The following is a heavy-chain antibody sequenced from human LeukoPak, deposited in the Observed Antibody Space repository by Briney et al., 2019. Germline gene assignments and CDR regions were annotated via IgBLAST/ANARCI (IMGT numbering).Heavy chain of an antibody. D-gene: IGHD4-17*01. CDR2: ISGSGGST. Sequence: GGSLRLSCAASGFTFSSYAMSWVRQAPGKGLEWVSAISGSGGSTYYADSVKGRFTISRDNSKNTLYLQMNSLRAEDTAVYYCAKDRIHASYGDYVFDYWGQGTLVTVSS. CDR3: AKDRIHASYGDYVFDY. J-gene: IGHJ4*02. CDR1: GFTFSSYA. V-gene: IGHV3-23*01.